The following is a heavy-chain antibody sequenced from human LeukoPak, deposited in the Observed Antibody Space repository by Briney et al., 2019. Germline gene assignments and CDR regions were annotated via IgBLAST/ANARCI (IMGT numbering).Heavy chain of an antibody. J-gene: IGHJ4*02. V-gene: IGHV3-21*01. CDR1: GLTFSSYA. CDR2: ISSSSSYI. D-gene: IGHD6-19*01. Sequence: GGSLRLSCAASGLTFSSYAMSWVRQAPGKGLEWVSSISSSSSYIYYADSVKGRFTISRDNAKNSLYLQMNSLRAEDTAVYYCARDVATSGWATFYWGPGTLVTVSS. CDR3: ARDVATSGWATFY.